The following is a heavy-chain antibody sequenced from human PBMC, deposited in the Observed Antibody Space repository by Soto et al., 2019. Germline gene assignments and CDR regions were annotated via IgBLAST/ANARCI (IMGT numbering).Heavy chain of an antibody. V-gene: IGHV4-34*01. CDR2: INHSGST. CDR1: GGSFSGYY. CDR3: ARGRCSATYCYSNFDS. J-gene: IGHJ4*02. D-gene: IGHD2-15*01. Sequence: QVQLQQWGAGLLKPSETLSLTCAVYGGSFSGYYWSWIRQPPGKGVEWIGEINHSGSTNYNRSLKSRVTMSADTSKGQFSLKLSAVTAADTAVYYCARGRCSATYCYSNFDSWGQGTLVTVSS.